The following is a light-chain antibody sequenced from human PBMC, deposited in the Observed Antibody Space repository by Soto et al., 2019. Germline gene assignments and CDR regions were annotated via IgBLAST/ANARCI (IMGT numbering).Light chain of an antibody. V-gene: IGKV3-11*01. Sequence: EIVLTQSPSTLSLSPGERATLSCRASQSVSSYLAWYQHKPGQAPRLLIYDASNRATGIPARFSGSGSGTDFTLTSSSEEPEDVAVYYCQQRRNGLTFGGGTKVQIK. CDR2: DAS. CDR3: QQRRNGLT. CDR1: QSVSSY. J-gene: IGKJ4*01.